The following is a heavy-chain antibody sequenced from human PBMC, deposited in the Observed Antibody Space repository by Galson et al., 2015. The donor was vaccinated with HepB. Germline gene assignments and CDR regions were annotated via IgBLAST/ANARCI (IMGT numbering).Heavy chain of an antibody. D-gene: IGHD3-22*01. CDR1: GFTFSSYG. V-gene: IGHV3-33*01. CDR2: IWYDGSNK. CDR3: ARVGYYYDSSGYPYYFDY. Sequence: SLRLSCAASGFTFSSYGMHWVRQAPGKGLEWVAVIWYDGSNKYYADSVKGRFTISRDNSKNTLYLQMNSLRAEDTAVYYCARVGYYYDSSGYPYYFDYWGQGTLVTVSS. J-gene: IGHJ4*02.